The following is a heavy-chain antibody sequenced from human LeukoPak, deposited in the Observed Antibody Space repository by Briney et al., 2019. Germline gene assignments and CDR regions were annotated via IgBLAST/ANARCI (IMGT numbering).Heavy chain of an antibody. CDR1: GYTFTGYY. V-gene: IGHV1-2*02. CDR2: INPNSGGT. Sequence: ASVKVSCKASGYTFTGYYMHWVRQAPGQGLEWMGWINPNSGGTNYAQKFQGRVTMTRDTSISTAYMELSRLRSDDTAVYYCARVKMVGYCSGGSCYCDYWGQGTLVTVSS. D-gene: IGHD2-15*01. CDR3: ARVKMVGYCSGGSCYCDY. J-gene: IGHJ4*02.